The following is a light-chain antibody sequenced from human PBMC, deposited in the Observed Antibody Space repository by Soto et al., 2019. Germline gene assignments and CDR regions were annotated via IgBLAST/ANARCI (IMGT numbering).Light chain of an antibody. CDR2: GAS. CDR1: QNIDNN. Sequence: EIVMTQSPATLSVSPGERATLSCRASQNIDNNLAWYQQKLGQTPRLLIYGASTRATGAPARFSGSGSGADFTLTISSLQCEDFAVYYCQQYYYWPANSFGQGTKLEIK. CDR3: QQYYYWPANS. J-gene: IGKJ2*03. V-gene: IGKV3-15*01.